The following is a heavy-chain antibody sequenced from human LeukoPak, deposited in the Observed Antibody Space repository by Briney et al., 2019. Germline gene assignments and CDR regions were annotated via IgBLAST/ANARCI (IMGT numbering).Heavy chain of an antibody. D-gene: IGHD3-16*01. CDR1: GGSISGSSYY. J-gene: IGHJ5*02. V-gene: IGHV4-39*01. CDR3: ARLLNWFDP. CDR2: IHFTGST. Sequence: SETLSLTCTVSGGSISGSSYYWGWIRQPPGKGLEWIGHIHFTGSTYYNPSLKSRVTISVHTSKNQFSLKLNSVTAADSALYYCARLLNWFDPWGQGTLVRVSS.